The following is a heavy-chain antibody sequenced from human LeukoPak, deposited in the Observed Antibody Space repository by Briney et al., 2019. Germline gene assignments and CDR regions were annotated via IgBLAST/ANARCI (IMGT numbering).Heavy chain of an antibody. D-gene: IGHD3-22*01. J-gene: IGHJ4*02. Sequence: GGSLRLSCAASGFTFSSYAMSWVRQAPGKGLEWVSAISGSGGSTYYADSVKGRFTISRDNSKTTLYLQMNSLRAEDTAVYYCAKCPVNGYYYLSGQPFDYWGQGTLVTVSS. V-gene: IGHV3-23*01. CDR3: AKCPVNGYYYLSGQPFDY. CDR1: GFTFSSYA. CDR2: ISGSGGST.